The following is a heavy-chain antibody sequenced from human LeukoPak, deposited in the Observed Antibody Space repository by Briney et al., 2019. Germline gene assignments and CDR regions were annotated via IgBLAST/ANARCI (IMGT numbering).Heavy chain of an antibody. CDR2: ISSSSSYI. CDR1: GFTLSTYT. Sequence: GGSLRLSCAASGFTLSTYTMNWVRQAPGKGLEWVSSISSSSSYIYYADSVKGRFTVSRDDAKNSLYLQMNSLRAEDTAVYYCAKEVVVAAVDYWGQGTLVTVSS. CDR3: AKEVVVAAVDY. D-gene: IGHD2-15*01. V-gene: IGHV3-21*04. J-gene: IGHJ4*02.